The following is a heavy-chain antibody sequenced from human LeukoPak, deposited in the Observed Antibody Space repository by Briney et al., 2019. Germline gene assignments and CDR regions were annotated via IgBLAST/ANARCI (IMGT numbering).Heavy chain of an antibody. CDR1: GGSISSGGFY. D-gene: IGHD5-18*01. Sequence: SQTLSLTCTVSGGSISSGGFYWSWIRQHPGKGLEWIGYIYYSGSTSYNPSLKSRVTISVDTSKNQFSLKLNSVTAADTAVYYCARHRTLLDTAMVYWGQGTLVTVSS. V-gene: IGHV4-31*03. J-gene: IGHJ4*02. CDR2: IYYSGST. CDR3: ARHRTLLDTAMVY.